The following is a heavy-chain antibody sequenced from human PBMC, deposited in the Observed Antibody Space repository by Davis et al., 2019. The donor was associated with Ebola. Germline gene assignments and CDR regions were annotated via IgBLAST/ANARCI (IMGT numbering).Heavy chain of an antibody. CDR3: AISGPVYCSATSCYRPRYYYGLDV. CDR2: INPRDGGT. Sequence: ASVKVSCKASGYTFTDYFIHWVRQAPGQGLEWMGWINPRDGGTNYAQDFQGRVTMTRDTSINTAYMELSSLRSDDTAFYYCAISGPVYCSATSCYRPRYYYGLDVWGQGTTVTVSS. J-gene: IGHJ6*02. V-gene: IGHV1-2*02. D-gene: IGHD2-2*01. CDR1: GYTFTDYF.